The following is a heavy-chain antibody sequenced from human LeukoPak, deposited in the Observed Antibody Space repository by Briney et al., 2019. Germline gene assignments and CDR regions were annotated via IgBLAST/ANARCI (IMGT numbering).Heavy chain of an antibody. V-gene: IGHV3-23*01. CDR2: ISGSGGST. Sequence: PGGSLRLSCAASGFTFSSYAMSWVRQAPGKGLEWVSAISGSGGSTYYADSVKGRFTTSRDNSKNTLYLQMNSLRAEDTAVYYCAKNGYSSGWLLFNWFDPWGQGTLVTVSS. J-gene: IGHJ5*02. CDR3: AKNGYSSGWLLFNWFDP. D-gene: IGHD6-19*01. CDR1: GFTFSSYA.